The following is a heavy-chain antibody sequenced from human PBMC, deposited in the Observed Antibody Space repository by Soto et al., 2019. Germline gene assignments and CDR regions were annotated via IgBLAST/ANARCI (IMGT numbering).Heavy chain of an antibody. D-gene: IGHD3-22*01. V-gene: IGHV4-30-2*01. CDR2: IYHSGST. J-gene: IGHJ6*02. CDR1: GGSISSGGYS. CDR3: AGSRYYHNSGMDV. Sequence: SETLSLTCVVSGGSISSGGYSWSWIRQPPGKGLEWIGYIYHSGSTYYNPSLKSRVTISVDRSKNQFSLKLSSVTAADTAVYYCAGSRYYHNSGMDVWGQGTTVTV.